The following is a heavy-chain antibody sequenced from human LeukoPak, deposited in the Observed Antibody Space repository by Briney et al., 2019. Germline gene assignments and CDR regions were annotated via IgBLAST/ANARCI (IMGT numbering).Heavy chain of an antibody. CDR2: INSDGSST. J-gene: IGHJ6*03. CDR3: AXXTPXAXAGXRLGKIYYYMDV. V-gene: IGHV3-74*01. D-gene: IGHD6-19*01. CDR1: GFTFSSYW. Sequence: GGSLRLSCAASGFTFSSYWMHWVRQAPGKGLVWVSRINSDGSSTSYADSVKGRFTISRDNAKNTLYLQMSSLRAEDTAVYYCAXXTPXAXAGXRLGKIYYYMDVWGKGTTVTVSS.